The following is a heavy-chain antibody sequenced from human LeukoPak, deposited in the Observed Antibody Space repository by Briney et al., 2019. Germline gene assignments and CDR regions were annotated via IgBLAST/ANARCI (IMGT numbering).Heavy chain of an antibody. D-gene: IGHD6-19*01. CDR3: AKGGPYSSGPYDY. V-gene: IGHV3-30*18. CDR1: GFTFSSYG. Sequence: PGRSLRLSCAASGFTFSSYGIHWVRQAPGKGLEWVAVISYDGSNKYYADSVKGRFTISRDNSKNTLYLQMNSLRAEDTAVYYCAKGGPYSSGPYDYWGQGTLVTVSS. J-gene: IGHJ4*02. CDR2: ISYDGSNK.